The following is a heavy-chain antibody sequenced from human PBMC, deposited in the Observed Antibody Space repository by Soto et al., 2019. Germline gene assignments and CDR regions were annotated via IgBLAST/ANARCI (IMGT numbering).Heavy chain of an antibody. V-gene: IGHV1-18*01. Sequence: QVQLVQSGAEVKKPGASVKVSCKASGYTFTSYGISWVRQAPGQGLEWMGWISAYNGNTKYAQKLQGRVTMTTDTXXXXXXXXXXXXXXXXXXXXXXXXXXXXMDVWGQGTTVTVSS. CDR2: ISAYNGNT. CDR3: XXXXXXMDV. J-gene: IGHJ6*02. CDR1: GYTFTSYG.